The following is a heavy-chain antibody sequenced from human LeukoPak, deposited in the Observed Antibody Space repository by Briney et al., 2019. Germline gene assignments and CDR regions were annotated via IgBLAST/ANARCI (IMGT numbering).Heavy chain of an antibody. Sequence: PGGSLRLSCAASGFTFSSYGMHWVRQAPGKGLEWVAFIRYDGSNKYYADSVKGRFTISRDNSKNTLYLQMNSLRAEDTAVYYCAKDAGVVVVAARYFQHWGQGTLVTVSS. CDR3: AKDAGVVVVAARYFQH. CDR2: IRYDGSNK. V-gene: IGHV3-30*02. CDR1: GFTFSSYG. D-gene: IGHD2-15*01. J-gene: IGHJ1*01.